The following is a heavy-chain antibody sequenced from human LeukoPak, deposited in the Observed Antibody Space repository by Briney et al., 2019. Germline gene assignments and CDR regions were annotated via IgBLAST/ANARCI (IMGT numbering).Heavy chain of an antibody. CDR1: GFTFSIYG. D-gene: IGHD3-22*01. J-gene: IGHJ4*02. CDR2: IWYDGSNK. Sequence: PGGSLRLSCAASGFTFSIYGMHWVRQAPGKGLEWVAVIWYDGSNKYYADSVRGRFTIPRDNSKNTLYLQMNSLRAEDTAVYYCARDSSSGYFRYFDYWGQGTLVTVSS. V-gene: IGHV3-33*01. CDR3: ARDSSSGYFRYFDY.